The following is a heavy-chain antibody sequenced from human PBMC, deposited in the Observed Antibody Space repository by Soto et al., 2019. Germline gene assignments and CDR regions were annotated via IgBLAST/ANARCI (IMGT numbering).Heavy chain of an antibody. V-gene: IGHV3-30-3*01. CDR1: GFTFSNFA. J-gene: IGHJ4*02. CDR2: MSFDGTTK. D-gene: IGHD1-26*01. Sequence: QVHLVESGGGVVQPGRSLRLSCAASGFTFSNFAMHWFRQAPGKGLEWVAVMSFDGTTKFYADSVKGRFTVSRDNSQNSLSLQVNGLRDEDTAVYYCAREGPEAFRSTWHFDYWGQGTLVTVSS. CDR3: AREGPEAFRSTWHFDY.